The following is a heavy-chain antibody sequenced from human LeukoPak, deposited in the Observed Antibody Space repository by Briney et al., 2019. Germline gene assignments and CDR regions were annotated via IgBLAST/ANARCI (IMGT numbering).Heavy chain of an antibody. J-gene: IGHJ4*02. Sequence: GGSLRLSCVVSGFTFSSYGMHWVRQAPGKGLEWVACIWYDGSNKYYADSVKGRFTISRDNSKNTLYLQMNSLRAEDTAVYYCARDYYDSSGYPTYFDYWGQGTLVTVSS. V-gene: IGHV3-30*02. D-gene: IGHD3-22*01. CDR2: IWYDGSNK. CDR3: ARDYYDSSGYPTYFDY. CDR1: GFTFSSYG.